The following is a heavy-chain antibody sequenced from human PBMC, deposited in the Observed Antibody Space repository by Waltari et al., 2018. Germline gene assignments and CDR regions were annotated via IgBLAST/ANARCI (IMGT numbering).Heavy chain of an antibody. J-gene: IGHJ2*01. CDR1: GFMFSIYP. CDR3: AKADFGIPYWFFDL. Sequence: EGQLLESGGGLVQTGGSLRLSCAASGFMFSIYPMTWVRQAPGKGLEWVSTITADGRSRNYADSVKGRFTISRDNSKNILDLQMNTLRAEDTAVYFCAKADFGIPYWFFDLWGRGTLLTVSS. CDR2: ITADGRSR. D-gene: IGHD2-21*01. V-gene: IGHV3-23*01.